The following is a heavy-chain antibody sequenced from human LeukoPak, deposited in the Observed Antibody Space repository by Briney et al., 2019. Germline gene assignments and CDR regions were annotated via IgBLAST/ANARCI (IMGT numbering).Heavy chain of an antibody. CDR3: ARNAVPDRPFSGMDV. D-gene: IGHD2-2*01. CDR2: IIPIFGTA. J-gene: IGHJ6*04. Sequence: SVKVSCKASGGTFSSYAISWARQAPGQGLEWMGGIIPIFGTANYAQKFQGRVTITADESTSTAYMELSSLGSEDTAVYYCARNAVPDRPFSGMDVWGKGTTVTVSS. V-gene: IGHV1-69*13. CDR1: GGTFSSYA.